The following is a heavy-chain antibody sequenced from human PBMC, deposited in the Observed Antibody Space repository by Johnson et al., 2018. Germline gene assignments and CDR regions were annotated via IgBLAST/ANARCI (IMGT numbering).Heavy chain of an antibody. V-gene: IGHV3-74*01. D-gene: IGHD2-21*01. Sequence: EVQLVETGGGLVQPGGSLRLSCAASGFTFSNSWMHWVRQAPGKGLLWVSHMSTDGNSIRYADSVKGRFTISRDTAKNTLYLQMNNLGAEDTAGYYCARDRSGGRDIINWSFDLWGRGTLVTVSS. J-gene: IGHJ2*01. CDR3: ARDRSGGRDIINWSFDL. CDR2: MSTDGNSI. CDR1: GFTFSNSW.